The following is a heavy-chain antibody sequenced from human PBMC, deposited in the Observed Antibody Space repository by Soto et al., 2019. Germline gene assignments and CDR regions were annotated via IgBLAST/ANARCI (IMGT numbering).Heavy chain of an antibody. CDR1: GYTFTGYY. CDR3: SRDSKKTYYYGSGSPYYFDY. D-gene: IGHD3-10*01. Sequence: ASVKVSCKASGYTFTGYYMHWVRQAPGQGLEWMGWIKPNSGGTNYAQKFQGWVTMTRDTSICTAYMELSRLRSDDTAVYYCSRDSKKTYYYGSGSPYYFDYWGQRTLVTVSS. V-gene: IGHV1-2*04. J-gene: IGHJ4*02. CDR2: IKPNSGGT.